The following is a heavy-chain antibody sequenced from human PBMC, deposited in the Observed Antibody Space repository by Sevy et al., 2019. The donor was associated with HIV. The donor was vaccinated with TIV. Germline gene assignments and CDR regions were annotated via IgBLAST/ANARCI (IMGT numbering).Heavy chain of an antibody. CDR3: ARDPSGNYLTPHYRDYYGLDV. CDR1: GYTFSSHD. D-gene: IGHD1-7*01. CDR2: MNPNNGNT. J-gene: IGHJ6*02. V-gene: IGHV1-8*01. Sequence: ASVKVSCKTSGYTFSSHDINWVRQALGQGLEWMGWMNPNNGNTGYVQKFQDRVTMTRDSSIATAYMELRGLTSDDTAVYYCARDPSGNYLTPHYRDYYGLDVWGQGTAVTVSS.